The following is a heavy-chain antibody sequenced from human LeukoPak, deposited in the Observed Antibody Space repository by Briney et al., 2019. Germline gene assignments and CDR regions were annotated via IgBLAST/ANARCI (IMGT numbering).Heavy chain of an antibody. CDR3: ARDGVVGATLARY. J-gene: IGHJ4*02. CDR1: GFTFSSYA. V-gene: IGHV3-30-3*01. D-gene: IGHD1-26*01. CDR2: ISFDTSNK. Sequence: PGRSLRLSCAASGFTFSSYALHWVRQAPGKGLEWVAVISFDTSNKNYADSVKGRFTISRDNSKNTLYLQMNSLRPEDTAVYYCARDGVVGATLARYWGQGTLVTVSS.